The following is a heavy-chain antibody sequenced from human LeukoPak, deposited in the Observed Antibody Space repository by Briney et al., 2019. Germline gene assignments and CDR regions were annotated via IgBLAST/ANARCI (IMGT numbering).Heavy chain of an antibody. Sequence: GGSLRLSCAGSGFAFDDYAMHWVRQAPGKGLEWVSLISADGGRTYYADSVKGRFTISRDNAKKSLYLQMTSLTAEDTAVYYCARDRGAYCGGDCYLGFDYWGRGTLVTVSS. CDR3: ARDRGAYCGGDCYLGFDY. CDR2: ISADGGRT. V-gene: IGHV3-43*02. J-gene: IGHJ4*01. D-gene: IGHD2-21*02. CDR1: GFAFDDYA.